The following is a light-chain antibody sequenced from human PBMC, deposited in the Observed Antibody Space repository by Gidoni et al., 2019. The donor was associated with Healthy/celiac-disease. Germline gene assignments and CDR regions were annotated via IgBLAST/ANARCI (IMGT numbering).Light chain of an antibody. CDR2: AAS. CDR3: QKYNSAPSIT. V-gene: IGKV1-27*01. Sequence: EIQMTQSTSSLSASVGDRVTITCRASQGISNYLAWYQQKPGKVPKLLIYAASTLQSGVPSRFSGSGSGPDFTLTISSLQPEDVATYYCQKYNSAPSITFGQGTRLEIK. CDR1: QGISNY. J-gene: IGKJ5*01.